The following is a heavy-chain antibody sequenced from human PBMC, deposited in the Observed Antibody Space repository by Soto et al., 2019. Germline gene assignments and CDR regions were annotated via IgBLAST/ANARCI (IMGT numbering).Heavy chain of an antibody. CDR2: IFDSGST. CDR3: ARLDEALDY. Sequence: SETLSLTCSVSGVSIGSGDYYWSWIRQSPGKGLEWIGYIFDSGSTNYNPSLQGRVSISVDTSKNQFSLKLSSVTAADTAVYYCARLDEALDYWGQGTLVTV. CDR1: GVSIGSGDYY. V-gene: IGHV4-30-4*02. J-gene: IGHJ4*02.